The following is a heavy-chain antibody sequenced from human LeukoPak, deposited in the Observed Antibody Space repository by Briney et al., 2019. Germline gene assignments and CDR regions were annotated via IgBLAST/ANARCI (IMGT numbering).Heavy chain of an antibody. CDR3: AKGSYYDSSGSFYFDY. CDR1: GFPFSSYW. Sequence: GGSLRLSCVASGFPFSSYWMTWVRQAPGKGLEWVANIKQDGSKKSYVDSVKGRFTISRDNSKNTLYVQVNSLGTEDTAAYYCAKGSYYDSSGSFYFDYWGQGTLVTVSS. J-gene: IGHJ4*02. D-gene: IGHD3-22*01. V-gene: IGHV3-7*03. CDR2: IKQDGSKK.